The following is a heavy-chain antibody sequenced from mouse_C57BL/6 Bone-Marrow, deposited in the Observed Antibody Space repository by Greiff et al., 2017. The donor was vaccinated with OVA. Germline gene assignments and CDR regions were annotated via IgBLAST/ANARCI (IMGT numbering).Heavy chain of an antibody. CDR2: IYPRSGNT. V-gene: IGHV1-81*01. CDR3: ARSGCDHFDY. Sequence: VQLQQSGAELARPGASVKLSCKASGYTFTSYGISWVKQRTGQGLEWIGEIYPRSGNTYYNEKFKGKATLTADKSSSTAYMELRSLTSEDSAVYFCARSGCDHFDYWGQGTTLTVSS. CDR1: GYTFTSYG. J-gene: IGHJ2*01. D-gene: IGHD3-1*01.